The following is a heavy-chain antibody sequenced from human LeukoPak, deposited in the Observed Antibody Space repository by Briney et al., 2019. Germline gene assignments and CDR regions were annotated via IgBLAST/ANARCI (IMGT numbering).Heavy chain of an antibody. V-gene: IGHV3-64*04. CDR2: ISGSGNGFSI. CDR1: GFVFTIYT. J-gene: IGHJ4*02. CDR3: ARDYRPDYYDSSGYSD. Sequence: GGSLRLSCSASGFVFTIYTMYWVRQAPGKGPEYVSTISGSGNGFSIYYADSVKGRFTISRDDSKSILYLQMNGLRSEDTAVYYCARDYRPDYYDSSGYSDWGQGTLVTVSS. D-gene: IGHD3-22*01.